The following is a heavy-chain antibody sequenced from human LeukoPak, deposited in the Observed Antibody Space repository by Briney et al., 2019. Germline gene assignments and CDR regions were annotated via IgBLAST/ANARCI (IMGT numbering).Heavy chain of an antibody. Sequence: ASVKVSCKASGYTFTDYYIHWVRQAPGQGLEWMGWINPDCGGTKYAQKFQGKVTMTRDTSISTAYMVLSTLRSDDTAVYYCARDRLAAAGTGGWGQGTLVIVSS. V-gene: IGHV1-2*02. CDR3: ARDRLAAAGTGG. J-gene: IGHJ4*02. CDR2: INPDCGGT. CDR1: GYTFTDYY. D-gene: IGHD6-13*01.